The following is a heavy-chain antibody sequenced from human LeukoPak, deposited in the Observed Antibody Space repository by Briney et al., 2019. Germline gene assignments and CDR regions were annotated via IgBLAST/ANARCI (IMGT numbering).Heavy chain of an antibody. CDR2: IYSGGST. V-gene: IGHV3-66*01. J-gene: IGHJ3*02. CDR3: ARVRESYAFDI. D-gene: IGHD3-10*01. Sequence: PGGSLRLTCAASGFTVSSNYMSWVRQAPGKGLEWVSVIYSGGSTYYADSVKGRFTISRDNSKNTLYLQMNSLRAEDTAVYYCARVRESYAFDIWGQGTMVTVSS. CDR1: GFTVSSNY.